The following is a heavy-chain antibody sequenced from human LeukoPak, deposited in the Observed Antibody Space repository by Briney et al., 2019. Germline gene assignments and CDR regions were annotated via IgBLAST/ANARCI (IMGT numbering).Heavy chain of an antibody. J-gene: IGHJ4*02. CDR3: AKFLPTHIVVANYYFDY. V-gene: IGHV3-23*01. CDR1: GFTFSSYA. D-gene: IGHD2-21*01. CDR2: ISGSGGST. Sequence: PGGSLRLSXAASGFTFSSYAMSWVRQAPGKGLEWVSAISGSGGSTYYADSVKGRFTISRDNSKNTLCLQMNSLRAEDTAVYYCAKFLPTHIVVANYYFDYWGQGTLVTVSS.